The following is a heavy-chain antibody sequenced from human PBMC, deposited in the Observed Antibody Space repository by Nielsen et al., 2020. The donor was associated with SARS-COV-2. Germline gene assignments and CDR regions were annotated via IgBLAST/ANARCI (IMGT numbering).Heavy chain of an antibody. CDR1: GDSVSSSSAA. D-gene: IGHD4-17*01. CDR2: TYYRSKWYN. CDR3: ARARGAYGDYYYYIYTDV. V-gene: IGHV6-1*01. J-gene: IGHJ6*03. Sequence: SQTLSLTCAISGDSVSSSSAAWNWIRQSPSRGLEWLGRTYYRSKWYNDYAVSVKSRITINPDTSKNQFSLHLNSVTPEDTAVYYYARARGAYGDYYYYIYTDVWGKGTTVTVSS.